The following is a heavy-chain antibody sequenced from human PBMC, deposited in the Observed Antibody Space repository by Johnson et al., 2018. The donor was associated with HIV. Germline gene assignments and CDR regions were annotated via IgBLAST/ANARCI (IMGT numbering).Heavy chain of an antibody. V-gene: IGHV3-74*01. Sequence: QVESGGGLVQPGGSLRLSCAASGFTFSSYWMSWVRQAPGKGLAWVSRIDSVGRGTSYADSVKGRFTISRDNAKNTLSLQMNNLRAEETAVYYCARDQGWGDAFDIWGQGTMVIVSS. CDR1: GFTFSSYW. D-gene: IGHD3-16*01. CDR2: IDSVGRGT. J-gene: IGHJ3*02. CDR3: ARDQGWGDAFDI.